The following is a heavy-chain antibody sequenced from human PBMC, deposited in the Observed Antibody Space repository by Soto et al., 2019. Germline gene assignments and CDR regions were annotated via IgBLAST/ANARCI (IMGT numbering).Heavy chain of an antibody. CDR1: GGSISSYY. CDR2: IYYSGST. J-gene: IGHJ4*02. V-gene: IGHV4-59*01. D-gene: IGHD6-6*01. CDR3: ARGLGSSPEILDY. Sequence: SETMSLTCTVSGGSISSYYWSWIRQPPGKGLEWIGYIYYSGSTNYNPSLKSRVTISVDTPKNQFSLKLSSVTAADTAVYYCARGLGSSPEILDYWGQGTLVTVSS.